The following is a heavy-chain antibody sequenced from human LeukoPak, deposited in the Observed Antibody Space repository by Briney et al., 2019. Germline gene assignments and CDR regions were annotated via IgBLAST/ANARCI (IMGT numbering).Heavy chain of an antibody. D-gene: IGHD6-19*01. CDR2: ISSSGSTI. CDR1: GFTFSDYY. V-gene: IGHV3-11*01. Sequence: GGSLRLSCAASGFTFSDYYMSWIRQAPEKGLEWVSYISSSGSTIYYADSVKGRFTISRDNAKNSLYLQMNSLRAEDTAVYYCARRSSGWNNDAFDIWGQGTMVTVSS. CDR3: ARRSSGWNNDAFDI. J-gene: IGHJ3*02.